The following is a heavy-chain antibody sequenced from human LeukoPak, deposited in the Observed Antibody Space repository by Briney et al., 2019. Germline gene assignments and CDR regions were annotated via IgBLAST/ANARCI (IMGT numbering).Heavy chain of an antibody. J-gene: IGHJ4*02. V-gene: IGHV4-61*08. D-gene: IGHD1-14*01. Sequence: SQTLSLTCTVSGGSISSGGYYWSWIRQPPGKALEWIGYIYYSGNTNSNPSLKSRVTISVDPSKNQFSLKLSSVTAADTAVYYCARQPANLYFDYWGQGALVTVSS. CDR1: GGSISSGGYY. CDR2: IYYSGNT. CDR3: ARQPANLYFDY.